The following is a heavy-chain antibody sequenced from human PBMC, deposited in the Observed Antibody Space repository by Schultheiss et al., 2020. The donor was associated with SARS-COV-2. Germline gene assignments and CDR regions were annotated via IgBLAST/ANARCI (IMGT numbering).Heavy chain of an antibody. Sequence: GGSLRLSCAASGFTFDDYAMHWVRQAPGKGLEWVSGISWNSGSIGYADSVKGRFTISRDNAKNSLYLQMNSLRAEDTALYYCAKDLTGYSSSWIYYYYGMDVWGQGTTVTVSS. D-gene: IGHD6-13*01. J-gene: IGHJ6*02. V-gene: IGHV3-9*01. CDR2: ISWNSGSI. CDR1: GFTFDDYA. CDR3: AKDLTGYSSSWIYYYYGMDV.